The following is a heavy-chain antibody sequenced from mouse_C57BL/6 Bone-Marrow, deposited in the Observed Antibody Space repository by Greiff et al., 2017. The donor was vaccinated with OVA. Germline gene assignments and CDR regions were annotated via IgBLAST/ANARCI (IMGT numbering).Heavy chain of an antibody. CDR2: IDPENGDT. J-gene: IGHJ4*01. CDR3: TTDYYSNSYAMDY. Sequence: VHVKQSGAELVRPGASVKLSCTASGFNIKDDYMHWVKQRPEQGLEWIGWIDPENGDTEYASKFQGKATITADTSSNTASLQLSSLTSEDTAVYYCTTDYYSNSYAMDYWGQGTSVTVSS. D-gene: IGHD2-5*01. CDR1: GFNIKDDY. V-gene: IGHV14-4*01.